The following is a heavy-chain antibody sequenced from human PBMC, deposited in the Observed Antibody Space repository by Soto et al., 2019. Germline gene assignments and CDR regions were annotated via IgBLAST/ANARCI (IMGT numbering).Heavy chain of an antibody. Sequence: EEQLLESGGGLVEPGGSLRLSCVASGFKFRSYGMAWVRQAPGKGLEWVSDINESGGTTNYADSVRGRFSISRDNSRNTLDLLMNSLRPEYTAVYYCVKDRATIFGVIWKYGMDVWAQGTTVYVSS. V-gene: IGHV3-23*01. CDR3: VKDRATIFGVIWKYGMDV. CDR2: INESGGTT. J-gene: IGHJ6*02. CDR1: GFKFRSYG. D-gene: IGHD3-3*01.